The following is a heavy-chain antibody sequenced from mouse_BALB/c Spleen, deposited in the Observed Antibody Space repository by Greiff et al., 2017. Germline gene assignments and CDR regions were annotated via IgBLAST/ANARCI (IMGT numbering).Heavy chain of an antibody. J-gene: IGHJ2*01. D-gene: IGHD1-1*01. CDR1: GFNIKDTY. CDR2: IDPANGNT. CDR3: ARPTTVVAPDY. Sequence: VHVKQSGAELVKPGASVKLSCTASGFNIKDTYMHWVKQRPEQGLEWIGRIDPANGNTKYDPKFQGKATITADTSSNTAYLQLSSLTSEDTAVYYCARPTTVVAPDYWGQGTTLTVSS. V-gene: IGHV14-3*02.